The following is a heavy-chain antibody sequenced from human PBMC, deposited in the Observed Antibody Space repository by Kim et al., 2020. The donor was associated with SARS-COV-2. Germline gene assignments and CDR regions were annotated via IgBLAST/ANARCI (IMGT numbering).Heavy chain of an antibody. D-gene: IGHD3-22*01. CDR2: IYPGDSDT. J-gene: IGHJ4*02. CDR1: GYSFTSYW. Sequence: GESLKISCKGSGYSFTSYWIGWVRQMPGKGLEWMGIIYPGDSDTRYSPSFQGQVTISADKSISTAYLQWSSLKASDTAMYYCARLGFLYSDSSGYYGYYWGQGTLVTVSS. CDR3: ARLGFLYSDSSGYYGYY. V-gene: IGHV5-51*01.